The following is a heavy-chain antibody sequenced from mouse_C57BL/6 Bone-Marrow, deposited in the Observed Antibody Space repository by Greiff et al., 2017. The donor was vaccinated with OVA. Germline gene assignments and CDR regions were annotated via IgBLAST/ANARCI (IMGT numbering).Heavy chain of an antibody. CDR2: INPSTGGT. CDR3: ARGPMVTYWYVDV. CDR1: GYSFTGYY. J-gene: IGHJ1*03. Sequence: EVKLQESGPELVKPGASVKISCKASGYSFTGYYMNWVKQSPEKSLEWIGEINPSTGGTTYNQTFKAKATLTVDKSSSTAYMQLKSLTSEDAAVYFGARGPMVTYWYVDVWGTGTTVTVSA. D-gene: IGHD2-3*01. V-gene: IGHV1-42*01.